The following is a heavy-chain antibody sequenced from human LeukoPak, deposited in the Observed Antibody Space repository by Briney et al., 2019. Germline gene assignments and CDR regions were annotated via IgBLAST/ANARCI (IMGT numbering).Heavy chain of an antibody. CDR3: ARDFGASDCSGGSCYSQTFDY. D-gene: IGHD2-15*01. V-gene: IGHV1-46*01. CDR2: INPSGGSI. J-gene: IGHJ4*02. CDR1: GYTFTSYY. Sequence: ASVKVSCKASGYTFTSYYMHWVRQAPGQGLEWMGLINPSGGSISYAQKFQGRVTMTRDTSTSTVYMELSSLRSEDTAVYYCARDFGASDCSGGSCYSQTFDYWGQGTLVTVSS.